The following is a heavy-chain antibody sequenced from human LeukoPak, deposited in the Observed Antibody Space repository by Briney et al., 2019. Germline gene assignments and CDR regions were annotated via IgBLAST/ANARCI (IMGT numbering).Heavy chain of an antibody. CDR1: GFTFSSYA. J-gene: IGHJ3*02. D-gene: IGHD6-13*01. CDR2: ISGSGGST. CDR3: AKSSSSSFRVDAFDI. Sequence: GGSLRLSCAASGFTFSSYAMSWVRQAPGKGLEWDSAISGSGGSTYYADSVKGRFTISRDNSKNTLYLQMNSLRAGDTAVYYCAKSSSSSFRVDAFDIWGQGTMVTVSS. V-gene: IGHV3-23*01.